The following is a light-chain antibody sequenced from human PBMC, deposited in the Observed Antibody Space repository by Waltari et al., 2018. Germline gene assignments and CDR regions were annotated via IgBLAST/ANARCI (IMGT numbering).Light chain of an antibody. Sequence: IQLPQSPSSLSASLGARVTITCRASQYIAGYLAWYQQKQGKAPNLLIYVSSYLQSGVPSRFSGSGSGTVFTLTISSLQPEDFATYYCQQLHTYPLTFGGGTTLDI. CDR2: VSS. CDR3: QQLHTYPLT. CDR1: QYIAGY. V-gene: IGKV1-9*01. J-gene: IGKJ4*01.